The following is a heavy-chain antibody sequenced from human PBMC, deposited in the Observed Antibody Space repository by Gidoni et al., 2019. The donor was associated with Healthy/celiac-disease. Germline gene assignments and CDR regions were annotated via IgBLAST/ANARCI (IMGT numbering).Heavy chain of an antibody. Sequence: QVQLVESGGGFVKPGGSLSLSCAASGLTFSDYYMSWIRQAPGKGLEWVSYISSSGSTIYYADSVKGRVTIARDNAKNALYLQMNSLRAEDTAVYYCARDRVGEGYYFDYWGQGTLVTVSS. J-gene: IGHJ4*02. CDR1: GLTFSDYY. CDR2: ISSSGSTI. CDR3: ARDRVGEGYYFDY. V-gene: IGHV3-11*01. D-gene: IGHD3-16*01.